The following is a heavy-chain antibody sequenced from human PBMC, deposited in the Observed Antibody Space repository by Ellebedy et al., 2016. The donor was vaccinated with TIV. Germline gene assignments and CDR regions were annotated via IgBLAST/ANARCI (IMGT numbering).Heavy chain of an antibody. Sequence: PGGSLRLSCAASGFTFSPYAMAWVRQAPGQGLEWVSAIVGSGAQKYEDSVKGRFTISSNNSKRTVDLQLNSLRDEDTAVYFCAKDRTPGDGYWVFDNWGQGTLVSVSS. CDR3: AKDRTPGDGYWVFDN. CDR2: IVGSGA. J-gene: IGHJ4*02. V-gene: IGHV3-23*01. CDR1: GFTFSPYA. D-gene: IGHD5-18*01.